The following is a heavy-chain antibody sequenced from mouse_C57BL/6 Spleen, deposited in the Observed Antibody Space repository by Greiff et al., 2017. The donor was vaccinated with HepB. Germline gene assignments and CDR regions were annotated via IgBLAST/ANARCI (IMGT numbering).Heavy chain of an antibody. CDR1: GYSITSGYY. J-gene: IGHJ3*01. V-gene: IGHV3-6*01. Sequence: EVKLQESGPGLVKPSQSLSLTCSVTGYSITSGYYWNWIRQFPGNKLEWMGYISYDGSNNYNPSLKNRISITRDTSKNQFFLKLNSVTTEDTATYYCARGNTVRGFAYWGQGTLVTVSA. D-gene: IGHD1-1*01. CDR2: ISYDGSN. CDR3: ARGNTVRGFAY.